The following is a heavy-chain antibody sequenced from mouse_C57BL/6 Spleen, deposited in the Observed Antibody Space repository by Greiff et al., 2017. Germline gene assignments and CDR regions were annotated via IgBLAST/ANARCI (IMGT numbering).Heavy chain of an antibody. CDR2: IDPETGGT. V-gene: IGHV1-15*01. CDR3: TRRDDYYAMDY. Sequence: QVHVKQSGAELVRPGASVTLSCKASGYTFTDYEMHWVKQTPVHGLEWIGAIDPETGGTAYNQKFKGKAILTADKSSSTAYMELRSLTSEDSAVYYCTRRDDYYAMDYWGQGTSVTVSS. CDR1: GYTFTDYE. J-gene: IGHJ4*01.